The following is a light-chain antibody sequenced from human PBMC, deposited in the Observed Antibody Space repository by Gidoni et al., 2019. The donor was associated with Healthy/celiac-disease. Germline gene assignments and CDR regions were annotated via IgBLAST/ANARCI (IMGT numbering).Light chain of an antibody. CDR2: DAS. CDR1: QSVSSY. V-gene: IGKV3-11*01. J-gene: IGKJ5*01. CDR3: QQRSNWLWA. Sequence: EIVLTQSPATLSFAPGERATCSCRASQSVSSYLAWYQQKPGQAPRLLIYDASNRATGIPARFSGSGSGTDFTLTISSLEPEDFAVYYCQQRSNWLWAFGQGTRLEIK.